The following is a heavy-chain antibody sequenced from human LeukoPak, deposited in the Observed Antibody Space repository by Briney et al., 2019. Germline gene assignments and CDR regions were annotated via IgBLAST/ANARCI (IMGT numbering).Heavy chain of an antibody. J-gene: IGHJ6*02. Sequence: PSETLSFTCAVYGGSFSGYYWSWIRQPPGKGLEWIGEINHSGSTNYNPSLKSRVTISVDTSKNQFSLKLSSVTAADTAVYYCARGRRLSSSWFFDYYYGMDVWGQGTTVTVSS. CDR3: ARGRRLSSSWFFDYYYGMDV. V-gene: IGHV4-34*01. D-gene: IGHD6-13*01. CDR1: GGSFSGYY. CDR2: INHSGST.